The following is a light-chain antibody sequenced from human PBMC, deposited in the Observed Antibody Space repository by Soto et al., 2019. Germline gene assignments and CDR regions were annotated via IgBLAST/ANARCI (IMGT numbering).Light chain of an antibody. CDR2: GSS. J-gene: IGKJ5*01. V-gene: IGKV3-15*01. CDR1: QSVSSN. Sequence: IVMTQSPATLSVSPGERATLSCRASQSVSSNLAWYQQKPGQAPRLLIYGSSTRATGIPARFSGSGSGTDFTLTISRLEPEDFAVYYCQQYGSSPITLGQVTRLEIK. CDR3: QQYGSSPIT.